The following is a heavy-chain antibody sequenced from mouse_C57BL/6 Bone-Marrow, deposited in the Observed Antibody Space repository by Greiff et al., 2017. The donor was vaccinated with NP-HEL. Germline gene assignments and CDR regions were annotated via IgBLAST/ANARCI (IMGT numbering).Heavy chain of an antibody. V-gene: IGHV1-26*01. CDR2: INPNNGGT. J-gene: IGHJ4*01. CDR1: GYTFTDYY. CDR3: ARGQARGYAMDD. Sequence: EVQLQQSGPELVKPGASVKISCKASGYTFTDYYMNWVQQSHGKSLEWIGDINPNNGGTSYNQKFKGKATLTVDKSSSTAYMELRSLTSEDSAVYYCARGQARGYAMDDWGQGTSVTVSS. D-gene: IGHD3-1*01.